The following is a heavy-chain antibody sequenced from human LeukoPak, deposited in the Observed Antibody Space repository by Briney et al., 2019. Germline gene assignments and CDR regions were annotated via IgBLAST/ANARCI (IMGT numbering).Heavy chain of an antibody. D-gene: IGHD3-22*01. V-gene: IGHV4-59*01. Sequence: SETLSLTCTVSGGSISSYYWSWIRQPPGKGLEWIGYIYYSGSTNYNPSLKSRVTISVDTSKNQFSLKLSSVTAADTAVYYCARAPDSSGSYYYYYYMDVWGKGTTVTVSS. CDR1: GGSISSYY. J-gene: IGHJ6*03. CDR3: ARAPDSSGSYYYYYYMDV. CDR2: IYYSGST.